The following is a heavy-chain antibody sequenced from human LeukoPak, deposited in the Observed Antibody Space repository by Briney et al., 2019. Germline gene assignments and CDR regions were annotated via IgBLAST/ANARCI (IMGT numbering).Heavy chain of an antibody. D-gene: IGHD2-21*02. Sequence: SQTLSLTCTVSGGSISSGDYYWSWIRQPPGKGLEWIGYIYYSGSTNYNPSLKSRVTISVDTSKNQFSLKLSSVTAADTAVYYCARANCGGDCYSLFPQYYFDYWGQGTLVTVPS. CDR1: GGSISSGDYY. CDR3: ARANCGGDCYSLFPQYYFDY. CDR2: IYYSGST. V-gene: IGHV4-61*08. J-gene: IGHJ4*02.